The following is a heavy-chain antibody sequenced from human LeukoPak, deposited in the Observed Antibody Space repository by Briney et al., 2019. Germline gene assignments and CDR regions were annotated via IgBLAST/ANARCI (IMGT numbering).Heavy chain of an antibody. J-gene: IGHJ4*02. CDR3: AKAPVTTCSGAYCYPFDY. D-gene: IGHD2-15*01. CDR1: GFTLSSYA. V-gene: IGHV3-23*01. CDR2: ISVSGNT. Sequence: GGSLRLSCAASGFTLSSYAMSWVRQGPGKGLEWVSAISVSGNTYHADSVKGRFTISRNSSKNTLYLQMNSLRAGDAAVYYCAKAPVTTCSGAYCYPFDYWSQGTLVTVSS.